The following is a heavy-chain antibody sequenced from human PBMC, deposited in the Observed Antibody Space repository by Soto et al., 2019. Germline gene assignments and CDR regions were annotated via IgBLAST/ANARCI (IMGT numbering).Heavy chain of an antibody. CDR3: ARDYRGYTTGYAFDI. Sequence: QVQLQESGPGLVKPSETLSLTCTVSGGSVSSGSHYWSWIRQPPGKGLEWIGYVYYSGTTNYNPSLKRQVTLSVDRSSNQLSLKLSSVTAADTAVYYCARDYRGYTTGYAFDIWGQGTMVTVSS. D-gene: IGHD5-18*01. CDR1: GGSVSSGSHY. V-gene: IGHV4-61*01. CDR2: VYYSGTT. J-gene: IGHJ3*02.